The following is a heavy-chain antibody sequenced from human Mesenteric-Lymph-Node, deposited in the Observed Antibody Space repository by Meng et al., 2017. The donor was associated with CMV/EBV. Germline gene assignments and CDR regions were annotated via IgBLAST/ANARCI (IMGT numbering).Heavy chain of an antibody. V-gene: IGHV4-39*07. CDR2: IYYSGST. Sequence: SETLSLTCTVPGGSTSSSSYYWGWMRQPPGKGLEWIGSIYYSGSTYYNPSLKSRVTISVATSQNQFSLKLSSVTAADTAVYYCAREGRGFWSGYSGEYDYGMDVWGQGTTVTVSS. CDR1: GGSTSSSSYY. CDR3: AREGRGFWSGYSGEYDYGMDV. D-gene: IGHD3-3*01. J-gene: IGHJ6*02.